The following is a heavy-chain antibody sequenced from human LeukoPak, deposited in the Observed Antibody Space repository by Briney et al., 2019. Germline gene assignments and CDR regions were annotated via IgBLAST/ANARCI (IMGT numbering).Heavy chain of an antibody. CDR2: INPNSGGT. D-gene: IGHD3-10*01. J-gene: IGHJ4*02. CDR1: GYTFTGYY. CDR3: ARAITMVRGVDPYFDY. Sequence: ASVKVSCKASGYTFTGYYMHWVRQAPGQGLEWMGRINPNSGGTNYAQKFQGRVIMTRDTSISTAYMELSRLRSDDTAVYYCARAITMVRGVDPYFDYWGQGTLVTVSS. V-gene: IGHV1-2*06.